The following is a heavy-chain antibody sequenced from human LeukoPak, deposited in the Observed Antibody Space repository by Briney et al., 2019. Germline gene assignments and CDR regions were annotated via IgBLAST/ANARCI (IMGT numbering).Heavy chain of an antibody. CDR2: ISSGSSYI. D-gene: IGHD3-22*01. CDR1: GFTFSSYS. Sequence: GGSLRLSCAASGFTFSSYSMNWVRQAPGKGLEWLSSISSGSSYIYYAHSVKGRFTISRDNAKNSLYLQMNSLRAEDTAVYYCARDSGDYYDGSGYPFDYWGQGTLVTVSS. CDR3: ARDSGDYYDGSGYPFDY. V-gene: IGHV3-21*01. J-gene: IGHJ4*02.